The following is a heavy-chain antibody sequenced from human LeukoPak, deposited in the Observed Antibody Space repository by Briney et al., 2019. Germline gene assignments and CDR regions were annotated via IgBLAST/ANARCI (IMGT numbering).Heavy chain of an antibody. CDR2: IYTSGST. CDR3: AREGGHYY. J-gene: IGHJ4*02. Sequence: SETLSLTCTVSGYSISSGYYWSWIRQPAGKGLEWIGRIYTSGSTNYNPSLKSRVTISVDTSKNQFSLKLSSVTAADTAVYYCAREGGHYYWGQGTLVTVSS. CDR1: GYSISSGYY. D-gene: IGHD1-26*01. V-gene: IGHV4-61*02.